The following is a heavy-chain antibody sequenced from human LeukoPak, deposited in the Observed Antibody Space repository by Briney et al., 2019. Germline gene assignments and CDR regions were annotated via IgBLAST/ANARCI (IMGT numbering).Heavy chain of an antibody. J-gene: IGHJ4*02. Sequence: SQTLSLTCTVSGASVSSDNYYWSWVRQPAGKGLEWIGRINIGGTANNNPSLESRITISIDTSKNQFSLRLSSVTAAYTAVYYCAADPLWSSGAYWGRGTLVTVSS. CDR2: INIGGTA. CDR3: AADPLWSSGAY. D-gene: IGHD2-21*01. CDR1: GASVSSDNYY. V-gene: IGHV4-61*02.